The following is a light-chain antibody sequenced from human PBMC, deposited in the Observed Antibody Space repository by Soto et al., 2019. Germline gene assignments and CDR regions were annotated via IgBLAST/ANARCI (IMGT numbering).Light chain of an antibody. CDR3: TSYTTSRIWV. CDR2: EVS. Sequence: QSALTQPASVSGSPGQSITISCTGSSGDVGHYNYVSWYQQHPGKAPKLMIYEVSNRPSGVSNRFSGSKSGNTASLIISGLQAEDEADYYCTSYTTSRIWVSGGGTKVTVL. V-gene: IGLV2-14*01. J-gene: IGLJ3*02. CDR1: SGDVGHYNY.